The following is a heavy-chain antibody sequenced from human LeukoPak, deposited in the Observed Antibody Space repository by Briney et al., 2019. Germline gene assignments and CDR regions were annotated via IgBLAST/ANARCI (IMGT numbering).Heavy chain of an antibody. CDR3: AKAAAGSQHSYYYYYYLDV. CDR2: INPNSGGT. D-gene: IGHD6-13*01. J-gene: IGHJ6*03. Sequence: ASVKVSCKASGYTFTGYYMHWVRQAPGQGLEWMGWINPNSGGTNYAQKFQGRVTMTRDTSISTAYMELSRLRSDDTAVYYCAKAAAGSQHSYYYYYYLDVWGTGTTVTVSS. V-gene: IGHV1-2*02. CDR1: GYTFTGYY.